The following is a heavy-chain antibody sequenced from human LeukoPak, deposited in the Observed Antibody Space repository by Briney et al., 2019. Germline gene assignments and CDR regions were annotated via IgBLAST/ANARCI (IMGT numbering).Heavy chain of an antibody. V-gene: IGHV3-66*01. CDR3: ARSLERDYHGSNYYMNNWFDP. CDR2: IYSGGST. J-gene: IGHJ5*02. D-gene: IGHD3-10*01. Sequence: GGSLRLSCAASGFTVSSNYMSWVRQAPGKGLEWVSVIYSGGSTYYADSVKGRFTISRDNSKNTLYLQMNSLRAEDTAVYYCARSLERDYHGSNYYMNNWFDPWGQGTLVTVSS. CDR1: GFTVSSNY.